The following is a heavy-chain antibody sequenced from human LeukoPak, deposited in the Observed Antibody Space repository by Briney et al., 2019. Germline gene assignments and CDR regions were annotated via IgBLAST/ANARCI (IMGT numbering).Heavy chain of an antibody. V-gene: IGHV4-34*01. Sequence: ASETLSLTCAVYGGSFSGYYWSWIRQPPGKGLEWIGEINHSGSTNYNPSLKSRVTISVDTSKNQFSLKLSSVTAADTAVYYCARSNGRSYYYGSGRYSRNYYYYGMDVWGQGTTVTVSS. CDR3: ARSNGRSYYYGSGRYSRNYYYYGMDV. J-gene: IGHJ6*02. CDR1: GGSFSGYY. CDR2: INHSGST. D-gene: IGHD3-10*01.